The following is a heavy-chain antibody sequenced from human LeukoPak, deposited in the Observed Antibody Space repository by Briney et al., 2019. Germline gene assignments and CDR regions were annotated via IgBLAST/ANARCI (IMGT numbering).Heavy chain of an antibody. CDR2: ISSSSSSYT. D-gene: IGHD6-13*01. CDR1: GFPFGSYT. V-gene: IGHV3-11*06. J-gene: IGHJ4*02. CDR3: AREGFSSSWYWRGGVYTDY. Sequence: NPGGSLRLSCVASGFPFGSYTMNWIRQAPGKGLEWVSYISSSSSSYTNYADSVKGRFTISRDNAKNSLYLQMNSLRAEDTAVYYCAREGFSSSWYWRGGVYTDYWGQGTLVTVSS.